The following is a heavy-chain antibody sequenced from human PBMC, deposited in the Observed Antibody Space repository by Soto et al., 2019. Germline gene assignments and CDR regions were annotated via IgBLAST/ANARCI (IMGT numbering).Heavy chain of an antibody. Sequence: GGSLRLSCAASGFTFSSYGMHWVRQAPGKGQEWVAVIWYDGSNKYYADSVKGRFTISRDNSKNTLYLQMNSLRAEDTAVYYCSIDVYCSGGSCYSVPGFDFWGQGTLVTVSS. J-gene: IGHJ4*02. D-gene: IGHD2-15*01. CDR2: IWYDGSNK. CDR1: GFTFSSYG. V-gene: IGHV3-33*01. CDR3: SIDVYCSGGSCYSVPGFDF.